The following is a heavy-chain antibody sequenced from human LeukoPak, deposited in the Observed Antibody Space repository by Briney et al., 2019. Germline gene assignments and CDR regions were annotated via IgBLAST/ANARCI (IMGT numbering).Heavy chain of an antibody. D-gene: IGHD6-6*01. J-gene: IGHJ4*02. CDR2: INPNSGGT. Sequence: VASVKVSCKASGYTFTGYYMHWVRQAPGQGLERMGWINPNSGGTNYAQKFQGRVTMTRDTSINTAYMDLSSLRSDDTAVYHCARDLGNSSSSGGLHLDYWGQGTLVTVSS. V-gene: IGHV1-2*02. CDR1: GYTFTGYY. CDR3: ARDLGNSSSSGGLHLDY.